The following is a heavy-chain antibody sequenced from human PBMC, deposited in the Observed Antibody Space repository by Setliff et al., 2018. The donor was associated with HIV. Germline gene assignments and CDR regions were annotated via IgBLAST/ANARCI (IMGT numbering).Heavy chain of an antibody. D-gene: IGHD6-19*01. J-gene: IGHJ4*02. V-gene: IGHV4-59*01. CDR3: ARVVPLRDSSGSIDY. Sequence: TLSLTCPVSGGSISSYYWSWIRQPPGKGLEWIGYIYYSGSTNYNPSLKSRVTISVDTSKNQFSLKLSSVTAADTAVYYCARVVPLRDSSGSIDYWGQGTLVTVSS. CDR2: IYYSGST. CDR1: GGSISSYY.